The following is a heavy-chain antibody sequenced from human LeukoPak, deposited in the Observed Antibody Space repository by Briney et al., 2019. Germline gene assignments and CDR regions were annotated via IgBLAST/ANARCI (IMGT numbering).Heavy chain of an antibody. D-gene: IGHD5/OR15-5a*01. CDR1: GYTFNSQH. V-gene: IGHV1-46*02. Sequence: ASVKVSCKASGYTFNSQHIHWVRQAPGQGVEWMGIIIPSGGGTNYAQKFQGRVTMTRDASTSTVYLEMNSLRSDDTAVYYCARGCIRGGCFDSWGRGTLVIVSS. J-gene: IGHJ5*01. CDR3: ARGCIRGGCFDS. CDR2: IIPSGGGT.